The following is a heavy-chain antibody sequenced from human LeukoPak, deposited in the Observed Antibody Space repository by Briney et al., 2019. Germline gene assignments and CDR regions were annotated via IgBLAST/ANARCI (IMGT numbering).Heavy chain of an antibody. CDR3: ARAGDYDRNGADY. CDR1: GYTFTGYY. J-gene: IGHJ4*02. D-gene: IGHD4-17*01. Sequence: ASVKVSCKASGYTFTGYYMHWVRQAPGQGLEWMGWINPNSGGTNYAQKFQGRVTMTRDTSISTAYMELSRLRSDDTAVYYCARAGDYDRNGADYWGQGTLVTVSS. V-gene: IGHV1-2*02. CDR2: INPNSGGT.